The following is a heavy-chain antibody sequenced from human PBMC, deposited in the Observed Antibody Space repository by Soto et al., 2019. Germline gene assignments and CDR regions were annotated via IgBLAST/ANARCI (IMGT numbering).Heavy chain of an antibody. CDR3: ARAPRGVVTMVRSTYFDY. CDR1: GYTYTIYG. D-gene: IGHD3-10*01. Sequence: GASVKVSCKASGYTYTIYGIIWVRQAPGQGLEWMGWISAYNGNTNYAQKLQGRVTMTTDTSTSTAYMELRSLRSDDTAVYYCARAPRGVVTMVRSTYFDYWGQGTLVTVSS. V-gene: IGHV1-18*01. J-gene: IGHJ4*02. CDR2: ISAYNGNT.